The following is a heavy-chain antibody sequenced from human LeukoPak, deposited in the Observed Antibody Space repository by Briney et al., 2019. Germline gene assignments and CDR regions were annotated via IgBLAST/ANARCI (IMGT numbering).Heavy chain of an antibody. J-gene: IGHJ3*02. D-gene: IGHD6-19*01. V-gene: IGHV4-4*09. Sequence: SSETLSLTCTVSGGSIGGYYWSFIRQPPGRGLEWIGYIYTSGSTSYNPSLKSRVTISLDTSKNQISLKLSSMTAADTAVYYCARPCHSGWYGAFYIWGQGTMVTVSS. CDR2: IYTSGST. CDR1: GGSIGGYY. CDR3: ARPCHSGWYGAFYI.